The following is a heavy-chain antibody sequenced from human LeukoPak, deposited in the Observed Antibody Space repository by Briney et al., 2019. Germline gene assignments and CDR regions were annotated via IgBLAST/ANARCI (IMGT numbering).Heavy chain of an antibody. D-gene: IGHD3-9*01. Sequence: GRSLGLSCAASGFTFSSYGMHWVRQAPGKGLEWVAVISYDGSNKYYADSVKGRFTISRDNSKNTLYLQMNSLRAEDTAVYYCAKEEGRLTGSLFRYWGQGTLVTVSS. CDR2: ISYDGSNK. V-gene: IGHV3-30*18. CDR3: AKEEGRLTGSLFRY. CDR1: GFTFSSYG. J-gene: IGHJ4*02.